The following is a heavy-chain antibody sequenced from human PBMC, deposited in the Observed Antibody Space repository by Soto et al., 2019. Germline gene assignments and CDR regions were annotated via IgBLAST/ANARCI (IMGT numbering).Heavy chain of an antibody. CDR2: VYYGGST. CDR1: GGSISSYY. D-gene: IGHD1-26*01. J-gene: IGHJ4*02. CDR3: ARSKSGSYFRY. V-gene: IGHV4-59*01. Sequence: PSETLSLTVNLSGGSISSYYCSWIRQPPGKGLEWIGYVYYGGSTNYNPTLKSRVTISVDTSKNQFSLKLSSVTAADTAVYYCARSKSGSYFRYWGQGTLVTVSS.